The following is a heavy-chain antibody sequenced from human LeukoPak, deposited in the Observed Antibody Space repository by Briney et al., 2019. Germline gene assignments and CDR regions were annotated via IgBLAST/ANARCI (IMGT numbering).Heavy chain of an antibody. CDR1: GFTFDDYA. CDR2: ISRDGGST. V-gene: IGHV3-43*02. J-gene: IGHJ4*02. D-gene: IGHD5-24*01. Sequence: GGSLRLSCAASGFTFDDYAMHWVRQAPGKGLEWVSLISRDGGSTYYADSVKGRFTISRDNSKNSLYLQMNSLRTEDTALYYCAKDSGVLLVEMATMYFDYWGQGTLVTVSS. CDR3: AKDSGVLLVEMATMYFDY.